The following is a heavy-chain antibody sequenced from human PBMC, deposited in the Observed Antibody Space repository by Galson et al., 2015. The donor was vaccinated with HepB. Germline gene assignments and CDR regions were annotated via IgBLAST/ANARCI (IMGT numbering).Heavy chain of an antibody. V-gene: IGHV3-74*01. CDR1: GFIFSSYW. CDR3: VRSRRYSGSYEAAFDI. CDR2: INSDGSST. J-gene: IGHJ3*02. D-gene: IGHD1-26*01. Sequence: SLRLSCAASGFIFSSYWMHWVRQAPGKGLVWVSRINSDGSSTSYADSVKGRFTISRDNAKNTLYLQMNSLRAEDTAVYYCVRSRRYSGSYEAAFDIWGQGTMVIVSS.